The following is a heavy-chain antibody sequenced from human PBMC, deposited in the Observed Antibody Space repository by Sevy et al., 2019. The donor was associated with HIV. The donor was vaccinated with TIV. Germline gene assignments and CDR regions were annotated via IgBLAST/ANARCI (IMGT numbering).Heavy chain of an antibody. CDR3: AGVGYCGGDCYFPSGAFDI. Sequence: GGSLRLSCAASGFTFSSYAMHWVRQAPGKGLEWVAVISYDGSNKYYADSVKGRFNISRHNSKNTLDLQMNSLRAEDTAVYNCAGVGYCGGDCYFPSGAFDIWGQGTMVTVSS. V-gene: IGHV3-30-3*01. D-gene: IGHD2-21*02. J-gene: IGHJ3*02. CDR2: ISYDGSNK. CDR1: GFTFSSYA.